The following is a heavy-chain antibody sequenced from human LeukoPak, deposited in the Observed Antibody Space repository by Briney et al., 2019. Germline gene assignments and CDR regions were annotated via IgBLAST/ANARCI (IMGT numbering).Heavy chain of an antibody. CDR1: GGSINNYY. Sequence: SETLSLTCTVSGGSINNYYWSWIRQPAGKGQEWIGRIYTRGSTNYNPSLKSRVTMSLDQSKNQFSLKLSSVTAADAAVYYCARGRYCSADICSGGDAFDIWGQGTMVSVSS. J-gene: IGHJ3*02. CDR2: IYTRGST. D-gene: IGHD2-15*01. V-gene: IGHV4-4*07. CDR3: ARGRYCSADICSGGDAFDI.